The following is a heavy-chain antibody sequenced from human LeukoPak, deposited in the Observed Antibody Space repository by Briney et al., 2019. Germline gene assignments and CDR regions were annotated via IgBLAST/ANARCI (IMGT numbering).Heavy chain of an antibody. CDR1: GFTFSSYG. CDR3: ANLRTYYGDYFDS. Sequence: GGSLRLSCAASGFTFSSYGMSWVRQAPGKGLEWVSSISSNGGSTYYADSVKGRFTTSRDNSKNTLDLQMDSLRAEDTAVYYCANLRTYYGDYFDSWGQGTLVTVSS. V-gene: IGHV3-23*01. CDR2: ISSNGGST. D-gene: IGHD4-17*01. J-gene: IGHJ4*02.